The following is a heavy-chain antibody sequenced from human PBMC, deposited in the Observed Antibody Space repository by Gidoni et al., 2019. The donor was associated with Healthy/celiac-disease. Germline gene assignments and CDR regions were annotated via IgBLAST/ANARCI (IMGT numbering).Heavy chain of an antibody. CDR1: GFTFGSYS. Sequence: SCAASGFTFGSYSMNWVRQAPGKGLEWVSSISSSSSYIYYADSVKGRFTISRDNAKNSLYLQMNSLRAEDTAVYYCARDSRDYDFWSGYYGFDPWGQGTLVTVSS. CDR2: ISSSSSYI. V-gene: IGHV3-21*01. J-gene: IGHJ5*02. D-gene: IGHD3-3*01. CDR3: ARDSRDYDFWSGYYGFDP.